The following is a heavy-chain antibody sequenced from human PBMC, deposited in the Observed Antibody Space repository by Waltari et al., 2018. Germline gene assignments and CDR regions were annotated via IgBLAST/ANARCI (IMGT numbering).Heavy chain of an antibody. CDR1: GGTFSSYA. CDR2: IIPIFGTA. Sequence: QVQLVQSGAVVKKPGSSVKVSCKASGGTFSSYAISWVRQAPGQGLEWMGGIIPIFGTANYEQKFQVRVTLPADESTRTAYTELSSSRSEDTAVYDGARDGGTMVRSHFDYRGPGTLVTVSS. V-gene: IGHV1-69*12. CDR3: ARDGGTMVRSHFDY. D-gene: IGHD3-10*01. J-gene: IGHJ4*02.